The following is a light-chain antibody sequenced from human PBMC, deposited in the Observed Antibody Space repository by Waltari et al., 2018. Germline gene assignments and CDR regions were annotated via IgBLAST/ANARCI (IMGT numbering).Light chain of an antibody. Sequence: QSALTQPPSASGSPGQSVTISCTGTSSDVGGYNYVSWYQQHPGKAPKLLIYDVTKRPSGVPDRFSGSRSGNTASLTVSGLQAEDEADYYCNSYAGHGYVFGTGTKVTVL. CDR3: NSYAGHGYV. CDR1: SSDVGGYNY. J-gene: IGLJ1*01. V-gene: IGLV2-8*01. CDR2: DVT.